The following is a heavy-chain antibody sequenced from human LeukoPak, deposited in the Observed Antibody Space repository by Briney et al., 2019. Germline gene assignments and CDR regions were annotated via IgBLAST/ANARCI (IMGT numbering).Heavy chain of an antibody. J-gene: IGHJ4*02. CDR1: GGPFSGYY. CDR3: ARGADYGSSWSPSDFDY. CDR2: INHSGST. V-gene: IGHV4-34*01. D-gene: IGHD6-13*01. Sequence: SETLSLTCAVYGGPFSGYYWSWIRQPPGKGLEWIGEINHSGSTNYNPSLKSRVTISVDTSKNQFSLKLSSVTAADTAVYYCARGADYGSSWSPSDFDYWGQGTLVTVSS.